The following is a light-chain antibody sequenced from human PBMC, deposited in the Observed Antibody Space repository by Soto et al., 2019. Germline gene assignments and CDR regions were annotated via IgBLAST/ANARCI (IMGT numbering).Light chain of an antibody. CDR1: SANIGAGYD. Sequence: SVMTEPPSVSGGPGQRVTISCTGSSANIGAGYDVHWYQQLPGTAPKLLIYGNSNRPSGVPDRFSGTKSVPSASLPIPRLQAEDEADYYCQSYESSLSGYVFGTGTKAPVL. V-gene: IGLV1-40*01. CDR3: QSYESSLSGYV. CDR2: GNS. J-gene: IGLJ1*01.